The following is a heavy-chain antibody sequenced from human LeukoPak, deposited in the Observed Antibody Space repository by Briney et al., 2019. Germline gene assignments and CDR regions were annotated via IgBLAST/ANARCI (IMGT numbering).Heavy chain of an antibody. CDR1: GGTFSSYA. CDR2: IIPIFGTA. D-gene: IGHD6-13*01. CDR3: AREYSSSWLRYFDY. J-gene: IGHJ4*02. V-gene: IGHV1-69*05. Sequence: VASVKVSCKASGGTFSSYAISWVRQAPGQGLEWMGGIIPIFGTANYAQKFQGRVTMTRDTSTSTVYMELSSLRSEDTAVYYCAREYSSSWLRYFDYWGQGTLVTVSS.